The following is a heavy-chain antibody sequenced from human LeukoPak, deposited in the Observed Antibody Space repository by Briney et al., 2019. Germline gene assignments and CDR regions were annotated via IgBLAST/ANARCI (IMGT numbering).Heavy chain of an antibody. CDR2: ISYDGSNK. CDR3: AREKRSGFDY. D-gene: IGHD6-19*01. V-gene: IGHV3-30*14. CDR1: GFTFSSYA. Sequence: GGSLRLSCAASGFTFSSYAMHWVRQAPGKGLEWVAVISYDGSNKYYADSVKGRFTISRDNSKNTLYLQMNSLRAEDTAVYYCAREKRSGFDYWGQGTLVTVSS. J-gene: IGHJ4*02.